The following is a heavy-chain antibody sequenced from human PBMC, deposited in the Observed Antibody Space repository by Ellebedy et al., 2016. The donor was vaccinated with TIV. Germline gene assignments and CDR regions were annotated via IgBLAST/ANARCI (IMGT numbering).Heavy chain of an antibody. D-gene: IGHD5-18*01. Sequence: PGGSLRLSCAASGFIFNNYGMHSVPRAPGKELEWVAVVAWDGTVQYYTDSVKGRFTISRDNSKNTLYLQMNSLRPEDKAMYYCAKEPKIHAGPWYFDLWGRGTLVTVSS. CDR3: AKEPKIHAGPWYFDL. V-gene: IGHV3-30*18. CDR1: GFIFNNYG. CDR2: VAWDGTVQ. J-gene: IGHJ2*01.